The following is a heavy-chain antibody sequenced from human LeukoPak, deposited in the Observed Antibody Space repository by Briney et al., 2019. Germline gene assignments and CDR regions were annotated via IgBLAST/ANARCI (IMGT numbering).Heavy chain of an antibody. V-gene: IGHV3-23*01. Sequence: GGSLRLSCAASGFTFSSHAMSWVRQAPGKGLGWVSAISGSGGSTYYADSVKGRFTISRDNSKNTLYLQMNSLRAEDTAVYYCAKDWGLVVPVYFDYWGQGTPVTVSS. D-gene: IGHD2-2*01. CDR3: AKDWGLVVPVYFDY. J-gene: IGHJ4*02. CDR1: GFTFSSHA. CDR2: ISGSGGST.